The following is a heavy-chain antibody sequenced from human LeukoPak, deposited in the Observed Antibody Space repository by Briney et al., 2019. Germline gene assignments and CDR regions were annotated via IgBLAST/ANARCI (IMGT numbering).Heavy chain of an antibody. Sequence: GGSLRLSCAASGFTFSSFATSWVRQAPGKGLEWVSGISASGGSTYYADSVKGRFTISRDNSKKTLYLQMNSLRAEDTAVYYCAKGRVGTNGVLEHWGQGTLVTVSS. CDR1: GFTFSSFA. D-gene: IGHD1-26*01. V-gene: IGHV3-23*01. CDR2: ISASGGST. CDR3: AKGRVGTNGVLEH. J-gene: IGHJ1*01.